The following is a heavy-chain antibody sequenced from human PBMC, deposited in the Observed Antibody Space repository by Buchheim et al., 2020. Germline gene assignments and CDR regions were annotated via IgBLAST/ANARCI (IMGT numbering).Heavy chain of an antibody. CDR2: IYSGGST. CDR1: GFTVSSKN. D-gene: IGHD1-26*01. V-gene: IGHV3-66*01. Sequence: EVQLVESGGGLVQPGGSLRLSCAASGFTVSSKNMRWVRQAPGKGLEWVSVIYSGGSTYYADSVKGRFTISRDNSKNTLYLQTNSLRAEDTAVYYCATSWELRYYYYGMDVWGQGTT. CDR3: ATSWELRYYYYGMDV. J-gene: IGHJ6*02.